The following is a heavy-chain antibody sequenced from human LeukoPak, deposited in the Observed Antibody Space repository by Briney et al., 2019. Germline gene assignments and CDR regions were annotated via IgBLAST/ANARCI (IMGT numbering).Heavy chain of an antibody. V-gene: IGHV3-30-3*01. D-gene: IGHD3-22*01. CDR1: GFTFSSYA. CDR3: AREGYYDSSGYFFDY. Sequence: GRSLRLSCAASGFTFSSYAMHWVRQAPGKGLEWVSVISYDESNKYYTDSVKGRFTISRDNSKNTLYLQMNSLRAEDTAVYYCAREGYYDSSGYFFDYWGQGTLVTVSS. CDR2: ISYDESNK. J-gene: IGHJ4*02.